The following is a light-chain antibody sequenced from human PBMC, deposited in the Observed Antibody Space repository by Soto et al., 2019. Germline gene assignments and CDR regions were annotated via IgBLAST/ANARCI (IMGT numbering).Light chain of an antibody. J-gene: IGKJ2*01. V-gene: IGKV1-5*03. Sequence: DIQMTQSPSTLSASVGDRVTMTCRASQTLSGRLAWYQQKPGKAPKVLIYEASNLETGVPSRFSGSGSGTEFTLTITSLQPDDFATYYCQQYKSYPYTFGWVNKLEIK. CDR1: QTLSGR. CDR3: QQYKSYPYT. CDR2: EAS.